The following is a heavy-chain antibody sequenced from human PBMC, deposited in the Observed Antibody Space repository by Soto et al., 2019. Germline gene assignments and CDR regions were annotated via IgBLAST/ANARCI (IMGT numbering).Heavy chain of an antibody. CDR1: GYTFTSYG. D-gene: IGHD6-13*01. V-gene: IGHV1-18*01. Sequence: AASVKVSCKASGYTFTSYGISWVRQAPGQGLEWMGWISAYNGNTNYAQKLQGRVTMTTDTSTSTAYMELRSLRSDDTAVYYCARSGGIAAAGTVYYYGMDVWGQGTTVTVSS. CDR3: ARSGGIAAAGTVYYYGMDV. CDR2: ISAYNGNT. J-gene: IGHJ6*02.